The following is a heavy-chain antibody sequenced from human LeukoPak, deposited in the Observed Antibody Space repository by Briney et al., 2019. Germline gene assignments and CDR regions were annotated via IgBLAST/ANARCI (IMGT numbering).Heavy chain of an antibody. Sequence: GGSLRLSCAASGFTFSSYGMHWVRQAPGKGLEWVAFIRYDGSNKYYADSVKGRFTISRDNAQNSVYLQMNSLRVEDTAVYYCVRVDCSGTYCYYVYWGQGTLVTVSS. CDR2: IRYDGSNK. D-gene: IGHD2-2*01. J-gene: IGHJ4*01. V-gene: IGHV3-30*02. CDR3: VRVDCSGTYCYYVY. CDR1: GFTFSSYG.